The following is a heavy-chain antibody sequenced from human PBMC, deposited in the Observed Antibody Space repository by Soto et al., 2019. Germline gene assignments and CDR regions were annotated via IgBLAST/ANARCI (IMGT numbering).Heavy chain of an antibody. V-gene: IGHV3-30*18. D-gene: IGHD2-2*01. J-gene: IGHJ4*02. CDR3: AKDYRLVIPTGHEGVFDY. CDR1: GFRFSGYG. Sequence: QVQLVESGGGVVHPGKSLRLSCAASGFRFSGYGMYWVRQAPGKGLEWIAVISYDGSSKSYADSVKGRFAISRDNSKTTLSLQMNSLRDEDTAVYYCAKDYRLVIPTGHEGVFDYWGQGTRVTVSS. CDR2: ISYDGSSK.